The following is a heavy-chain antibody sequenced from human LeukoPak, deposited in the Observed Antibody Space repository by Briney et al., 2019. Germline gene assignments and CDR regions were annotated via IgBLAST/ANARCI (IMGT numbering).Heavy chain of an antibody. Sequence: SETLSLTCSVSGGSVTSYYWSWIRQPPGKGLEWIGHIHYSGSNNYNPSLKSRVTMFVDTSKNQFSLKLSSVTAADTAVYYCARRGSMGGSFVGAFDIWGQGTMVTAPS. CDR3: ARRGSMGGSFVGAFDI. V-gene: IGHV4-59*08. CDR2: IHYSGSN. CDR1: GGSVTSYY. J-gene: IGHJ3*02. D-gene: IGHD1-26*01.